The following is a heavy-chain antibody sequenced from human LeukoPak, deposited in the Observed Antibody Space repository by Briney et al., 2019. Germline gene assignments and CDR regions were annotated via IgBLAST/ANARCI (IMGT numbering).Heavy chain of an antibody. CDR2: LHTSGST. J-gene: IGHJ4*02. CDR3: ARDFGYGDYFFDD. D-gene: IGHD4-17*01. CDR1: GGSISSYY. Sequence: PSETLSLTCTVSGGSISSYYWSWIRQPAGEGLEWIGRLHTSGSTHYNPSLKSRLTMSVDTSKNQFSLKPSSVTAADTAVYYCARDFGYGDYFFDDWGQGTLVTVSS. V-gene: IGHV4-4*07.